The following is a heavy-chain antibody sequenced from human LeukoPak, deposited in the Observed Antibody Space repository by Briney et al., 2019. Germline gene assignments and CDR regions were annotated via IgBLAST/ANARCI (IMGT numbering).Heavy chain of an antibody. V-gene: IGHV4-38-2*02. J-gene: IGHJ4*02. CDR2: IYHSGST. Sequence: SETLSLNCAVSGYSISSVYYWGWIRQPPGKGLEWIGSIYHSGSTYYNPSLKSRVTISVDTSKNQFSLKLSSVAAADTAVYYCAREIYDSSGYYGKNWGQGTLVTVSS. CDR1: GYSISSVYY. D-gene: IGHD3-22*01. CDR3: AREIYDSSGYYGKN.